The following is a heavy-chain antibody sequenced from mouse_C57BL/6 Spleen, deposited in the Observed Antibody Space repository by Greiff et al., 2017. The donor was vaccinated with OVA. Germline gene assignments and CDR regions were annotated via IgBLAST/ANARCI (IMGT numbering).Heavy chain of an antibody. CDR1: GYAFSSSW. CDR3: ARDGSRYFDY. D-gene: IGHD2-3*01. Sequence: VKVVESGPELVKPGASVKISCKASGYAFSSSWMNWVKQRPGKGLEWIGRIYPGDGDTNYNGKFKGKATLTADKSSSTAYMQLSSLTSEDSAVYFCARDGSRYFDYWGQGTTLTVSS. CDR2: IYPGDGDT. J-gene: IGHJ2*01. V-gene: IGHV1-82*01.